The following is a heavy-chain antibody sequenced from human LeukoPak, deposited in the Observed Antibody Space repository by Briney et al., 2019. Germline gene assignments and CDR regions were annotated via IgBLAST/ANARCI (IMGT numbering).Heavy chain of an antibody. V-gene: IGHV4-61*09. CDR3: ARVMGGSYPYYFDY. D-gene: IGHD1-26*01. CDR1: NDSITSGSFY. Sequence: PSQTLSLTCTVSNDSITSGSFYWSWLRQPAGKGLEWIGHVSTSGSVHYNPSLDSRVTISRDTSNNQFSLKLSSVTAADTAVYYCARVMGGSYPYYFDYWGQGTLVTVSS. J-gene: IGHJ4*02. CDR2: VSTSGSV.